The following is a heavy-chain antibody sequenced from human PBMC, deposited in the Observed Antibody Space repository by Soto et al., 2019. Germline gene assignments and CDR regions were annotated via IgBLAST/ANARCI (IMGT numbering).Heavy chain of an antibody. D-gene: IGHD3-9*01. V-gene: IGHV4-4*02. CDR1: GGSISSSNW. CDR3: ARDLWILTGKGYYYYGMDV. Sequence: SETLSLTCAVSGGSISSSNWWSWVRQPPGKGLEWIGEIYHSGSTNYNPSLKSRVTISVDKSKNQFSLKLSSVTAADTAVYYCARDLWILTGKGYYYYGMDVLGQGTTVTVSS. J-gene: IGHJ6*02. CDR2: IYHSGST.